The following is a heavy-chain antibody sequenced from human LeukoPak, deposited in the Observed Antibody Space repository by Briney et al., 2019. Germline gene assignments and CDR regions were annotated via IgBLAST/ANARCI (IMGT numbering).Heavy chain of an antibody. J-gene: IGHJ3*02. CDR1: GFTFSSYW. CDR3: AREAMIVVVITDAFDI. D-gene: IGHD3-22*01. CDR2: IKQDGSEK. Sequence: PGGSLRLSCAASGFTFSSYWMSWVRQAPGKGLEWVANIKQDGSEKYYVDSVKGRFTISRDNAKNSLYLQMNSLRAEDRAVYYCAREAMIVVVITDAFDIWGQGTMVTVSS. V-gene: IGHV3-7*01.